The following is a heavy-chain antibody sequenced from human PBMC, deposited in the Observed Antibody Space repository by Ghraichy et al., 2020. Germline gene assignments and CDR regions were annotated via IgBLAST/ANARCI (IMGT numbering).Heavy chain of an antibody. CDR3: ARGYRGGWFHVRGADAFDI. D-gene: IGHD6-19*01. CDR2: INHSGST. Sequence: SETLSLTCAVYGGSFSGYYWSWIRQPPGKGLEWIGEINHSGSTNYNPSLKSRVTISVDTSKNQFSLKLSSVTAADTAVYYCARGYRGGWFHVRGADAFDIWGQGTMVTVSS. CDR1: GGSFSGYY. V-gene: IGHV4-34*01. J-gene: IGHJ3*02.